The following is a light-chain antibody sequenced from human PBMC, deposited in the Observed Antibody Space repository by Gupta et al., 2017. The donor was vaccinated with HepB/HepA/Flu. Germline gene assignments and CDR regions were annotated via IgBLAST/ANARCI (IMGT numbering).Light chain of an antibody. V-gene: IGLV1-44*01. Sequence: QSVLTQPPSASGTPGQRVTISCSGSSSNVGSNSVNCYQQVPGTAPNLLIYTNNRRHSGVPARFSGSKSGSAASLAITGLRSDDESDYFCATWDDSRNGVVFGGGTKVTVL. CDR3: ATWDDSRNGVV. CDR2: TNN. CDR1: SSNVGSNS. J-gene: IGLJ2*01.